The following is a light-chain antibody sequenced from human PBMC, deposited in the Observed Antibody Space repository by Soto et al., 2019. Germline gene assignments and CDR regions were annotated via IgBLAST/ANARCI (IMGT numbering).Light chain of an antibody. Sequence: TQSPGTLSLSPGERATLSCRASQSVSTNYLGWYQQKPGQAPRLLIYGASSRATGIPDRFSGGGSGADFTLTISRLEPEDFAVYYCQHYGTSPQTFGQGTKVDIK. V-gene: IGKV3-20*01. CDR2: GAS. J-gene: IGKJ1*01. CDR3: QHYGTSPQT. CDR1: QSVSTNY.